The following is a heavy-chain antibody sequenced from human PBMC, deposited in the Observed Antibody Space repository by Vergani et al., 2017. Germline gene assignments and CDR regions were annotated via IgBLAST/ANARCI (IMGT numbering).Heavy chain of an antibody. CDR1: GFTFRNYA. Sequence: EVQLLESGGGLAQPGGSLRLSCAASGFTFRNYAMPWVRQAPGKGLEWVSIISDNGGTTYYADSVKGRFTIPRDKSQNTVNLQMNSLRTEDTAVYFCANSVSAGNVGVAYFGMDVWGRGTTVTVSS. D-gene: IGHD1-26*01. V-gene: IGHV3-23*01. CDR2: ISDNGGTT. J-gene: IGHJ6*02. CDR3: ANSVSAGNVGVAYFGMDV.